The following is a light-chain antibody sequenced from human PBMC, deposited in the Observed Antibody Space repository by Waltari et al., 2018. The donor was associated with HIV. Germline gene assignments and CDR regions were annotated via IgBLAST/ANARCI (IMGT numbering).Light chain of an antibody. V-gene: IGLV1-47*01. CDR2: RNS. Sequence: QSVLTQPPSASGTPGQRVTNSCSGSSSNIGSNYVYWTQQLPGTAPKLLITRNSQRPSGVPARFSGSKSVTSASLAISGLRSEDEADYYCAAWDDSLGGLLFGGGTKLTVL. CDR1: SSNIGSNY. J-gene: IGLJ2*01. CDR3: AAWDDSLGGLL.